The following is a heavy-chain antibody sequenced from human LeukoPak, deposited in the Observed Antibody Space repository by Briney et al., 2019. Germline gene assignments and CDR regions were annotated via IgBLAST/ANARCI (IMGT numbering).Heavy chain of an antibody. CDR2: ISGSGGST. J-gene: IGHJ4*02. D-gene: IGHD4-17*01. Sequence: GGSLRLSCEASELTFSTSAMSWVRQAPGKGLEWVSAISGSGGSTYYADSVKGRFTISRDNSKNTLYLQMNSLRAEDTAVYYCAKDRTVTTSLPAYFDYWGQGTLVTVSS. CDR1: ELTFSTSA. V-gene: IGHV3-23*01. CDR3: AKDRTVTTSLPAYFDY.